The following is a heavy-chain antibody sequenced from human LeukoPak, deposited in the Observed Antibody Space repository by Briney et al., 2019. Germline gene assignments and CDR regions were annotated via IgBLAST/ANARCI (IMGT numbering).Heavy chain of an antibody. CDR1: GYTFTCYY. V-gene: IGHV1-2*02. J-gene: IGHJ5*02. Sequence: ASVKVSCKASGYTFTCYYMHWVRQAPGQGLEWRGWINPNSGGTNYAQKFQGRVTMTRDPSISTAYMELSRLRSDDTAVYYCARGTIITMVRGVIIPEDWFDPWGQGTLVTVSS. CDR3: ARGTIITMVRGVIIPEDWFDP. CDR2: INPNSGGT. D-gene: IGHD3-10*01.